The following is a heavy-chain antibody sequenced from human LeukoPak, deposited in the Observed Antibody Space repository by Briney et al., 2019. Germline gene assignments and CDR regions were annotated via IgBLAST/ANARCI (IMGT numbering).Heavy chain of an antibody. D-gene: IGHD7-27*01. J-gene: IGHJ6*03. Sequence: GRSLRLSCAASGFTFSSYGMHWVRQAPGKGLEWVAVIWYDGSNKYYADSVKGRFTISRDNSKNTLYLQMNSLRAEDTAVYYCARAGDYYYYYYMDVWGKGTTVTVSS. V-gene: IGHV3-33*01. CDR1: GFTFSSYG. CDR3: ARAGDYYYYYYMDV. CDR2: IWYDGSNK.